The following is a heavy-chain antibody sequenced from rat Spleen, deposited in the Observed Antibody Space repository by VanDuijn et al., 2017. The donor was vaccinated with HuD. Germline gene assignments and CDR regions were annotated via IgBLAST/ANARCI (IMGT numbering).Heavy chain of an antibody. CDR2: IQNGGST. CDR1: GFSLTSNT. V-gene: IGHV2-1*01. J-gene: IGHJ4*01. Sequence: QVQLKESGPGLVQPSQTLSLTCTVSGFSLTSNTIQWVRQPPGKGLEWMGRIQNGGSTDYNSTLKSRLSISRDTTKSQVFLKMTSLQTEDTAMYFWARTKQQLYVMDAWGQGASVTVSS. D-gene: IGHD1-2*01. CDR3: ARTKQQLYVMDA.